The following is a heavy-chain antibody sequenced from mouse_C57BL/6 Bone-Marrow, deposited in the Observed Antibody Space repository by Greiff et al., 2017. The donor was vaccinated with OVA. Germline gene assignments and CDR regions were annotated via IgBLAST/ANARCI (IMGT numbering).Heavy chain of an antibody. CDR2: IYPANGNT. CDR1: GFTFTNSY. Sequence: VQLQQSVAELVRPGASVKLSCTASGFTFTNSYIHWVKQRPEQGLEWIGRIYPANGNTKYAPKFQGKATMTADTSSNTAYLQLSSLTSEDTAIDYCDIYYYDISYWYFDVWGTGTTVTVSS. V-gene: IGHV14-3*01. D-gene: IGHD1-1*01. CDR3: DIYYYDISYWYFDV. J-gene: IGHJ1*03.